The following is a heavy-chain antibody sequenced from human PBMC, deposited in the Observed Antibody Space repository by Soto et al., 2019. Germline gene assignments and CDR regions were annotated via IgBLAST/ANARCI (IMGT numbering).Heavy chain of an antibody. D-gene: IGHD2-8*02. Sequence: SETLSLTCAVCGGSVSIGGFSGSWIRQPPGKGLEWIGYIYHSGSTNYNPSLKSRVTISVDTSKNQFSLKLTSVTAADTAVYYCARDKITGLFDYWGQGTLVTVPQ. J-gene: IGHJ4*02. CDR1: GGSVSIGGFS. CDR3: ARDKITGLFDY. V-gene: IGHV4-30-2*01. CDR2: IYHSGST.